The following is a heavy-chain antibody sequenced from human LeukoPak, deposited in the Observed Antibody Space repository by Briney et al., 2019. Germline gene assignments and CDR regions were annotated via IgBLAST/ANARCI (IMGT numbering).Heavy chain of an antibody. D-gene: IGHD4-17*01. Sequence: SVKVSCKASGGTFSSYAISWVRQAPGQGLEWMGGIIPIFGTANYAQKLQGRVTMTTDTSTSTAYMELRSLRSDDTAVYYCARDRGYGDYYAFDIWGQGTMVTVSS. CDR1: GGTFSSYA. CDR2: IIPIFGTA. CDR3: ARDRGYGDYYAFDI. J-gene: IGHJ3*02. V-gene: IGHV1-69*05.